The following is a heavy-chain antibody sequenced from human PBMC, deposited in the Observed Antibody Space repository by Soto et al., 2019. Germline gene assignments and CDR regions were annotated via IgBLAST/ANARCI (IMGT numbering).Heavy chain of an antibody. Sequence: GESLKISCKGSGYSFTSYWIGWVRQMPGKGLECMGIIYPGDSDTRYSPSFQGQVTISADKSISTAYLQWSSLKASDTAMYYCAIQRGYYDSSGYQTPGWFDPWGQGTLVTVSS. V-gene: IGHV5-51*01. J-gene: IGHJ5*02. D-gene: IGHD3-22*01. CDR2: IYPGDSDT. CDR3: AIQRGYYDSSGYQTPGWFDP. CDR1: GYSFTSYW.